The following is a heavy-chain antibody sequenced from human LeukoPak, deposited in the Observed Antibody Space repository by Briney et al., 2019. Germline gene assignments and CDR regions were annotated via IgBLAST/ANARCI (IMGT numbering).Heavy chain of an antibody. CDR3: AREADYVFWSGYGSYYYYYYMDV. CDR2: IKQDGRGE. V-gene: IGHV3-7*01. D-gene: IGHD3-3*01. CDR1: GFTFSSFG. Sequence: GGSRRLSGAASGFTFSSFGMSWVRQARGKGLEWVANIKQDGRGEYYVDSVKGRFTISRDNAKKSLYLQMNSLSAEDAAVYYCAREADYVFWSGYGSYYYYYYMDVWGKGPTVTVSS. J-gene: IGHJ6*03.